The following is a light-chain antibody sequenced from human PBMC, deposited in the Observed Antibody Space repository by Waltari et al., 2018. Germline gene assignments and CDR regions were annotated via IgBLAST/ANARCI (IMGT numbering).Light chain of an antibody. CDR2: WAS. V-gene: IGKV4-1*01. CDR1: QSVLYSSNNKNY. Sequence: DIVMTQSPDSLAVSLGERATINCKSSQSVLYSSNNKNYLAWYQQKPVQPPKLLIYWASTRESGVPDRVSGSGSGTDFTLTISSLQAEDVAVYYCQQYYSTPTFGQGTKLEIK. J-gene: IGKJ2*01. CDR3: QQYYSTPT.